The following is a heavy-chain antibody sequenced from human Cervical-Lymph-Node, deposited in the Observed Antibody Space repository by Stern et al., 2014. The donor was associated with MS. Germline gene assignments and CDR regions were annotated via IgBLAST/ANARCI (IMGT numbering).Heavy chain of an antibody. V-gene: IGHV1-69*01. Sequence: QMQLVQSGAEVKKPGSSAKVSCKVSGGTFSSYAIVWVRQAPGQGLEWMGGILPVFTTTNYAQKFQGRVTITADEFTSTVYMEVSSLRSDDTAVYYCARQTRDGYSFDYWGQGSLVTVSS. D-gene: IGHD5-24*01. CDR3: ARQTRDGYSFDY. CDR2: ILPVFTTT. J-gene: IGHJ4*02. CDR1: GGTFSSYA.